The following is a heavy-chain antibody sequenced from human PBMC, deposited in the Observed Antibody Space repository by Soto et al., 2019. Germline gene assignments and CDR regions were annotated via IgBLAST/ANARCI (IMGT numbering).Heavy chain of an antibody. V-gene: IGHV1-69*13. D-gene: IGHD2-2*01. CDR2: IIPISDTT. CDR1: GGTFSSYA. CDR3: ARSQGSSTSLEIYYYYYYGMDV. Sequence: SVKVSCKASGGTFSSYAISWVRQAPGQGLEWMGGIIPISDTTNYAQKSQGRVTITADESTSTAYMELSSLRSEDTAVYYCARSQGSSTSLEIYYYYYYGMDVWGQGTTVTVSS. J-gene: IGHJ6*02.